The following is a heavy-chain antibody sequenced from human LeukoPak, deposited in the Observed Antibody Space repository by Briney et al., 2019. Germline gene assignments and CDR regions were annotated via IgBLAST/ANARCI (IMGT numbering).Heavy chain of an antibody. V-gene: IGHV1-2*02. D-gene: IGHD1-26*01. Sequence: ASVKVSCKASGYTFTGYYMRWVRQALRQGLEWMGWINPNSGGTNYAQKFQGRVTMTRDTSISTAYMELSRLRSDDTAVYYCARGQNLRVGAPPGYWGQGTLVTVSS. J-gene: IGHJ4*02. CDR1: GYTFTGYY. CDR2: INPNSGGT. CDR3: ARGQNLRVGAPPGY.